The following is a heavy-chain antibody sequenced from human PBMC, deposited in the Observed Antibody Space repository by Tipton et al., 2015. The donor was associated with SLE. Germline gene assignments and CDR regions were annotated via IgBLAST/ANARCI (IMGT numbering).Heavy chain of an antibody. Sequence: QSGAEVKKPGASVKVSCKASGYTFTSYYMHWVRQAPGQGLEWMGWISAYNGNTNYAQKLQGRVTMTTDTSTSTAYMELRSLRSDDTAVYYCARVRVYYDSSGYPDYWGQGTLVTVSS. V-gene: IGHV1-18*04. J-gene: IGHJ4*02. CDR2: ISAYNGNT. D-gene: IGHD3-22*01. CDR1: GYTFTSYY. CDR3: ARVRVYYDSSGYPDY.